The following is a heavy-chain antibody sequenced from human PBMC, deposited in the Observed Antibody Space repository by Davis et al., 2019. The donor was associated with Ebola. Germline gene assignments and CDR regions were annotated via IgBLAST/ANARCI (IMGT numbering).Heavy chain of an antibody. J-gene: IGHJ6*02. D-gene: IGHD3-10*02. CDR1: GYTFTSYA. V-gene: IGHV1-69*13. CDR3: ARGYYVWGDYYYYGMDV. Sequence: AASVKVSCKASGYTFTSYAISWVLPSPFPFRSFLFRIIPIFGTANYAKKFQGRVTITADESTSTAYRERSRRRAEDTAGEEGARGYYVWGDYYYYGMDVWGQGTTVTVSS. CDR2: IIPIFGTA.